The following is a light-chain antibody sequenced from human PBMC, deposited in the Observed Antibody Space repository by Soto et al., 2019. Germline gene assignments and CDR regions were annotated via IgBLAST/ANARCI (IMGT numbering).Light chain of an antibody. CDR3: QQYYSYPLT. CDR1: QSISGW. V-gene: IGKV1-5*03. J-gene: IGKJ4*01. Sequence: DIQMTQSPSTLSASVGDSVTITCRASQSISGWLAWYQQKPGKAPNLLIYKSSSLKSGVPSRFSASGSGTEFTLTISSLQPDDFATYYCQQYYSYPLTFGRGAKVDIK. CDR2: KSS.